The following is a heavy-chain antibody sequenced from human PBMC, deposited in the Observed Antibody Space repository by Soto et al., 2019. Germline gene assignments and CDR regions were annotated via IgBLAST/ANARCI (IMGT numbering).Heavy chain of an antibody. CDR3: AKPRRISSGSTTNWFDP. D-gene: IGHD6-19*01. V-gene: IGHV3-23*01. CDR2: ISGSGGST. CDR1: GFTFSSYA. J-gene: IGHJ5*02. Sequence: EVQVLESGGGLVQPGGSLRLSCAASGFTFSSYAMSWVRQAPGKGLEWVSAISGSGGSTYYADSVKGRFTISRDNSKNTLYLQMNSLRAEDTAVYHCAKPRRISSGSTTNWFDPWGQGTLVTVSS.